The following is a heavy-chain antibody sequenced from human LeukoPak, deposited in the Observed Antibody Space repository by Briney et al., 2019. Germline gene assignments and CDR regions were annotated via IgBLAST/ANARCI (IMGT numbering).Heavy chain of an antibody. CDR2: IYHNGNT. J-gene: IGHJ4*02. CDR1: GYSISSGYY. D-gene: IGHD5-18*01. Sequence: PSETLSLTCDVSGYSISSGYYWGWIRQPPGKGLEWTGTIYHNGNTYYNPSLNSRATISVDTSRNQFSLELSSVTAADTAVFYCARARYNYGDSDYWGQGTLVTVSS. V-gene: IGHV4-38-2*01. CDR3: ARARYNYGDSDY.